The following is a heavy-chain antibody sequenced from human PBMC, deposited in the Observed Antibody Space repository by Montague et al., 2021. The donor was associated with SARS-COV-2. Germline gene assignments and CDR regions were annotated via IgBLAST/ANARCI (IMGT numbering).Heavy chain of an antibody. CDR3: AKAGFCSGGSC. V-gene: IGHV3-23*01. J-gene: IGHJ4*02. Sequence: SLRLSCAASGFTFSSYAMFWVRQAPGKGLGWVSSISGNGGETYYADSVKGRLTTSRDNSKDTLYLQMNSLRAEDTATYYCAKAGFCSGGSCWGQGTPVTVS. D-gene: IGHD2-15*01. CDR2: ISGNGGET. CDR1: GFTFSSYA.